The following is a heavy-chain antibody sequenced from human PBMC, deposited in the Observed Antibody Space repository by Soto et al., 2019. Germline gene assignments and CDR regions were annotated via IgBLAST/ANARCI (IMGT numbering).Heavy chain of an antibody. CDR3: ARGDYNMVV. J-gene: IGHJ6*02. V-gene: IGHV3-53*01. CDR2: IYSGGST. CDR1: GFTVSSKY. Sequence: EVQLVESGGGLIQPGGSLRLSCAAYGFTVSSKYMTWVRQAPGKGLEWVSVIYSGGSTFYADYVKGRFTISRDNSKNTLYIQMNSLRAEDPAVYYWARGDYNMVVWGQGSTVTVSS.